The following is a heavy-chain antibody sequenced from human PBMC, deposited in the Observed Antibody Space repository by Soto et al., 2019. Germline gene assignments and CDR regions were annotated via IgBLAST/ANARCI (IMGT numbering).Heavy chain of an antibody. Sequence: GGSLRLSCAASGFTFSSYSMNWVRQAPGKGLEWVSSISSSSSYIYYADSVKGRFTISRDNAKNSLYLQMNSLRAEDTAVFYCAKDSGRLVPASGAFDIWGQGTMVTVSS. J-gene: IGHJ3*02. V-gene: IGHV3-21*04. CDR2: ISSSSSYI. CDR3: AKDSGRLVPASGAFDI. CDR1: GFTFSSYS. D-gene: IGHD2-2*01.